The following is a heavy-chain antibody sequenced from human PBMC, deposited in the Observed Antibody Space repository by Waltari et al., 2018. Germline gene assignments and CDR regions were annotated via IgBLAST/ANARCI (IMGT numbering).Heavy chain of an antibody. CDR3: ARGKGYGSVMSPHWFDP. J-gene: IGHJ5*02. D-gene: IGHD3-10*01. CDR2: ISHSGTT. CDR1: GGSFSGFY. Sequence: QVQLQQWGAGLLKPSETLSLTCAVYGGSFSGFYWNWVRQPPGKGLEGIGQISHSGTTNYNPSLEGRVSISVDASKRSFSLTFYSVTGADTAVYYCARGKGYGSVMSPHWFDPWGQGPLVTVSS. V-gene: IGHV4-34*01.